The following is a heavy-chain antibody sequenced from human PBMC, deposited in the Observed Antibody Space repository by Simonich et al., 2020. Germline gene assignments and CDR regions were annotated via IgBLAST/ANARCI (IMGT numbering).Heavy chain of an antibody. Sequence: QVQLVQSGAEVKKPGASVKVSCKASGYTFTSYGISWLRQAPGQGLEWMGWISAYNGNTNYAPKNQGRVTMTTDTSTSTAYMELRSLRSDDTAVYYCARASRGTWWYYYFDYWGQGTLVTVSS. CDR2: ISAYNGNT. CDR3: ARASRGTWWYYYFDY. V-gene: IGHV1-18*01. D-gene: IGHD2-15*01. J-gene: IGHJ4*02. CDR1: GYTFTSYG.